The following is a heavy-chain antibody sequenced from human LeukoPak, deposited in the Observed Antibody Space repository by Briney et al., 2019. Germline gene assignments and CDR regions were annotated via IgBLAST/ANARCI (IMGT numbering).Heavy chain of an antibody. D-gene: IGHD3-10*01. CDR2: IYPGDSDT. V-gene: IGHV5-51*01. CDR1: GYSFISYW. CDR3: ARHYGANYLDY. J-gene: IGHJ4*02. Sequence: GESLKISCKGSGYSFISYWIGWVRQMPGKGLEWMGIIYPGDSDTRYSPSFQGQVTISADRSVSTAYLQWSSLKASDTAMYYCARHYGANYLDYWGLGSPVTVSS.